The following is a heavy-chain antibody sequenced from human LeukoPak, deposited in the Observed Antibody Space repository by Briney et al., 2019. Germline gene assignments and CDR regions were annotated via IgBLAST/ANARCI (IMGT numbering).Heavy chain of an antibody. Sequence: GGSLRLSCAASGFTFTIYGMSWVRQAPGKGLEWVSAISGSGGSTYYADSVKGRFTISRDNSKNTLYLQMNSLRAEDTAVYYCAKREEMATNPNDYWGQGTLVTVSS. CDR1: GFTFTIYG. J-gene: IGHJ4*02. V-gene: IGHV3-23*01. CDR2: ISGSGGST. CDR3: AKREEMATNPNDY. D-gene: IGHD5-24*01.